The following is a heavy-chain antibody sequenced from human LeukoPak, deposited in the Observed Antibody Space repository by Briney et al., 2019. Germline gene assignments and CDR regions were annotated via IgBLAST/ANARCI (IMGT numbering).Heavy chain of an antibody. V-gene: IGHV4-34*01. CDR3: ASETGNYYDSSGYYAY. J-gene: IGHJ4*02. D-gene: IGHD3-22*01. CDR2: INHSGST. Sequence: PSETLSLTCAVYGGSFSGYYWSWIRQPPGKGLEWIGEINHSGSTNYNPSLKSRVTISVDTSKNQFSLKLSSVTAADTAVYYCASETGNYYDSSGYYAYWGQGTLVTVPS. CDR1: GGSFSGYY.